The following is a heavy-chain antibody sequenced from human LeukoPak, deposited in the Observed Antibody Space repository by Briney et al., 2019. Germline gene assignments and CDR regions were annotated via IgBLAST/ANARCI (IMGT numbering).Heavy chain of an antibody. CDR1: GFTFSSYS. J-gene: IGHJ4*02. CDR3: ARVSDYVWGSQIN. D-gene: IGHD3-16*01. CDR2: ISSSSSTI. V-gene: IGHV3-48*04. Sequence: GGSLRLSCAASGFTFSSYSMNWVRQAPGKGLEWVSYISSSSSTIYYADSVKGRFTISRDNAKNSLYLQMNSLRAEDTAVYYCARVSDYVWGSQINWGQGTLVTVSS.